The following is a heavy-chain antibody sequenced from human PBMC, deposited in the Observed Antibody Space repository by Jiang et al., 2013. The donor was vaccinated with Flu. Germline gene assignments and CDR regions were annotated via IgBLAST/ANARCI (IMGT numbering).Heavy chain of an antibody. V-gene: IGHV1-46*01. Sequence: FTNYYIHWVRQAPGQGLEWMGVINPSGGSTTYAQKFQGRVTVTRDTSTITVYMQLSSLRSEDTAVYYCARSYDSRDAFDIWGQGTMVTVSS. CDR2: INPSGGST. CDR3: ARSYDSRDAFDI. J-gene: IGHJ3*02. D-gene: IGHD3-3*01. CDR1: FTNYY.